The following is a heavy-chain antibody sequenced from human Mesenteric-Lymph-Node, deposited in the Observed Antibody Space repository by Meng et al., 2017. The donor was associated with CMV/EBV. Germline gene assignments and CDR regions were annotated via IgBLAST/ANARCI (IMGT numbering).Heavy chain of an antibody. V-gene: IGHV1-69*06. D-gene: IGHD3-22*01. J-gene: IGHJ3*02. CDR3: ARGTRLNQGYYFDSDGFDI. CDR2: IIPMLGTA. CDR1: FSTSG. Sequence: FSTSGINWVRQVPGQGLEWMGGIIPMLGTAKYTPKSQGRVTITADNPTKTVYMELRSLRSEDTALYYCARGTRLNQGYYFDSDGFDIWGQGTMVTVSS.